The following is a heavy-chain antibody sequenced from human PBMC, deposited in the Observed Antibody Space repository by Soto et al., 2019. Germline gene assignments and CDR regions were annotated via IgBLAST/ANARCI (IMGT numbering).Heavy chain of an antibody. J-gene: IGHJ4*02. V-gene: IGHV3-23*01. Sequence: EVQLLESGGDLVQRGGSLRLSCAASGFTFSGYGMSWVRQAPGKGLEWVSSITSRGSNTYYVDSVKGRFTISRDNSKNTLYLQLNSLTVEDTAVYYCAKEQGPVAAALDYWGQGTLVTVSS. CDR3: AKEQGPVAAALDY. CDR1: GFTFSGYG. CDR2: ITSRGSNT. D-gene: IGHD6-13*01.